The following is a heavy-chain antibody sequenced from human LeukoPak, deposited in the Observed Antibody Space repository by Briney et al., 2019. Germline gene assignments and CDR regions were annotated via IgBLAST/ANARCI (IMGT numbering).Heavy chain of an antibody. CDR2: ISYDGSNK. D-gene: IGHD4-17*01. CDR1: GFTFSSYA. Sequence: GGSLRLSCAASGFTFSSYAMHWVRQAPGKGLEWVAVISYDGSNKYYADSVKGRFTISRDNSKNTLYLQMNSLRAEDTAVYYCARATTVTTVTHFQHWGQGTLVTVSS. V-gene: IGHV3-30*04. J-gene: IGHJ1*01. CDR3: ARATTVTTVTHFQH.